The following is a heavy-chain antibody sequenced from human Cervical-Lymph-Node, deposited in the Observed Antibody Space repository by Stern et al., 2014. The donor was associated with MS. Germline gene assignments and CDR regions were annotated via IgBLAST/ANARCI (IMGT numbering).Heavy chain of an antibody. CDR2: LSSSSSYI. CDR1: GFTFSSYS. CDR3: ARAYDSRNSYYGVDV. V-gene: IGHV3-21*01. D-gene: IGHD3-22*01. Sequence: EVQLVDSGGGLVQPGGSLRLSCAASGFTFSSYSMNWVRQAPGKGLEWVSSLSSSSSYIYYADSVKGRFTISRDNAKNSLYVQMNSLRAEDTAVYYCARAYDSRNSYYGVDVWGQGTTVTVSS. J-gene: IGHJ6*02.